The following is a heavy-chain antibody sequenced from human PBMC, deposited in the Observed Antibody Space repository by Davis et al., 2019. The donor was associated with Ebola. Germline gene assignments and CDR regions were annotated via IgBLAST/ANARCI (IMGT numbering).Heavy chain of an antibody. D-gene: IGHD2-15*01. J-gene: IGHJ4*02. Sequence: PSETLSLTCTVSGDSVSSGSDYWSWIRQPPGKALEWIGYVYYPGNTKYNPSLKSRVTISLDTSKNQFSLELASVTAADTALYYCAREKYQLVDYWGQGTLVTVSS. CDR3: AREKYQLVDY. CDR2: VYYPGNT. CDR1: GDSVSSGSDY. V-gene: IGHV4-61*01.